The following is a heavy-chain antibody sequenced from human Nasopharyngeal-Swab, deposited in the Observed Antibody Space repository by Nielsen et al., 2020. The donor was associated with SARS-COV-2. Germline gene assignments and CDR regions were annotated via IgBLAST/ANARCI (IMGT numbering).Heavy chain of an antibody. D-gene: IGHD3-22*01. CDR1: GGSFSGYY. CDR2: INHSGST. J-gene: IGHJ4*02. CDR3: ARGRDDSSGYYRLFDY. V-gene: IGHV4-34*01. Sequence: SETLSLTCAVYGGSFSGYYWSWIRQPPGKGLEWIGEINHSGSTNYNPSLKSRVTISVDTSKNQFSLKLSSVTAADTAVYYCARGRDDSSGYYRLFDYWGQGTLVTASS.